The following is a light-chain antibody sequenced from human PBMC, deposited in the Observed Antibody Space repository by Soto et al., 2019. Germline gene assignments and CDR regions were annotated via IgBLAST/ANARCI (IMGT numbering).Light chain of an antibody. CDR2: DVS. V-gene: IGLV2-14*01. CDR1: SSDVGAYNY. CDR3: KSYTTTSTYV. J-gene: IGLJ1*01. Sequence: QSVLTQPASVSGSPGQSIAISCTGTSSDVGAYNYASWYQQPPGKAPKLMIYDVSNRPSGVSDRFSGSKSGNTASLTISGLQTEDEADYYCKSYTTTSTYVFGTGTKVTVL.